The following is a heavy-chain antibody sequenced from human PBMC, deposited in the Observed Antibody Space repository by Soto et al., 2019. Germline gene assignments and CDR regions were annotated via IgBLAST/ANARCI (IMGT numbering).Heavy chain of an antibody. Sequence: SETLSLTCTVSGASMNSYHWSWIRQPAGKGLEWIGHIHSSGSTNYNPSLKSRVTMSVDTSKNQFSLRLMSLTAADTAVYYCARDQGVAAAGITWFDPRGQGSLVTVSS. CDR2: IHSSGST. CDR1: GASMNSYH. J-gene: IGHJ5*02. V-gene: IGHV4-4*07. CDR3: ARDQGVAAAGITWFDP. D-gene: IGHD6-13*01.